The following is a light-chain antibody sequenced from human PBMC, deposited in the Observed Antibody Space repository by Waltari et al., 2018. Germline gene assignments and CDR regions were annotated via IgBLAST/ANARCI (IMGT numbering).Light chain of an antibody. CDR3: CSYAGRGTDV. J-gene: IGLJ1*01. V-gene: IGLV2-23*02. CDR2: EVF. Sequence: QSALTQPASVSGTPGQSITISCSGTTSDVGSYDLVSWYQQHPGEAPKLLICEVFKRPPDTSSRFSGGKAGSTASLTISGLQPEDEADYYCCSYAGRGTDVFGSGTKVTVL. CDR1: TSDVGSYDL.